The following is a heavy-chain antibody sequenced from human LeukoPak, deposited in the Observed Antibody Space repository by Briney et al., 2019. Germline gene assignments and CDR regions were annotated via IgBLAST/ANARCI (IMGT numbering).Heavy chain of an antibody. V-gene: IGHV3-64*01. CDR2: ITSNGGST. CDR1: GFTFSNYA. Sequence: PGGSLRLSCAASGFTFSNYAMHWVRQAPGKGLEYVSSITSNGGSTYYANSVKARFTISRDNSKNTLYLQMGSLRAEDMAVYYCARDLTGVGDPWGKGTTVTVSS. D-gene: IGHD3-9*01. J-gene: IGHJ6*04. CDR3: ARDLTGVGDP.